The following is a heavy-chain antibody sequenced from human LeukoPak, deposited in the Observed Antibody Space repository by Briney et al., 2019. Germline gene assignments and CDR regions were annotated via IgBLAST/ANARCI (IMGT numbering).Heavy chain of an antibody. D-gene: IGHD2-21*01. CDR2: INPNSGGT. CDR1: GYTFTGYY. Sequence: ASVKVSCKASGYTFTGYYMHWVRQAPGQGLEWMGWINPNSGGTNYAQKFQGWVTMTRDTSISTAYMELSSLRSEDTAVYYCARWIARFDPWGQGTLVTVPS. V-gene: IGHV1-2*04. J-gene: IGHJ5*02. CDR3: ARWIARFDP.